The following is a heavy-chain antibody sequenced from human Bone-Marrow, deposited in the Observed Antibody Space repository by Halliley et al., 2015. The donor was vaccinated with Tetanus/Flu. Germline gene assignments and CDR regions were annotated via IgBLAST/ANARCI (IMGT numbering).Heavy chain of an antibody. V-gene: IGHV4-59*01. CDR2: IYYSGNT. J-gene: IGHJ4*02. CDR3: ARVDTVTSFDS. Sequence: GLEWIGYIYYSGNTNSNPSLKSRVPISLDTSKKQFSLKLSSVPAADTAVYFCARVDTVTSFDSWGQGTLVTVSS. D-gene: IGHD4-17*01.